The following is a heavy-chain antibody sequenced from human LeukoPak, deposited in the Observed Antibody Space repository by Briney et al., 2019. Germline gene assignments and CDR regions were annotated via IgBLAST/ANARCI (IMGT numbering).Heavy chain of an antibody. D-gene: IGHD3-10*01. CDR2: INSDGSST. CDR3: ARGEVVRGVTD. Sequence: GGSLRLSCAASGFTFSSYWMHWVRQAPGKGLVWVSHINSDGSSTSYADSVKGRFTISRDSAKNTLYLQMNSLRAEDTAVYYCARGEVVRGVTDWGQGTLVTVSS. V-gene: IGHV3-74*01. J-gene: IGHJ4*02. CDR1: GFTFSSYW.